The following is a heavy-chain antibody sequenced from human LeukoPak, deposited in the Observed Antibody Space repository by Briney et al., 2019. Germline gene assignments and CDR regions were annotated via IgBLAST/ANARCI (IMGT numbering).Heavy chain of an antibody. CDR1: GGSISSYY. Sequence: SETLSLTCTVSGGSISSYYWSWIRQPPGKGLEWIGYIYYSGSTNYNPSLKSRVTISVDTSKNQFSLKLSSVTAADTAVYYCARDRHKFGVVTWGQGTLVTVSS. CDR2: IYYSGST. J-gene: IGHJ5*02. CDR3: ARDRHKFGVVT. D-gene: IGHD3-3*01. V-gene: IGHV4-59*01.